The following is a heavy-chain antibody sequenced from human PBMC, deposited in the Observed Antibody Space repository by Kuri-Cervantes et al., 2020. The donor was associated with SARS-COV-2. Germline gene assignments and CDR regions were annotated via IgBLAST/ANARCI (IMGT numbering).Heavy chain of an antibody. CDR1: GFTFSSYA. Sequence: ETLSLTCAASGFTFSSYAMSWVRQAPGKGLEWVSYISSSSSTIYYADSVKGRFTISRDNAKNSLYLQMNSLRAEDTAVYYCATPAPEYGGNSGGWVFWGQGTLVTVSS. J-gene: IGHJ4*02. CDR2: ISSSSSTI. V-gene: IGHV3-48*01. CDR3: ATPAPEYGGNSGGWVF. D-gene: IGHD4-23*01.